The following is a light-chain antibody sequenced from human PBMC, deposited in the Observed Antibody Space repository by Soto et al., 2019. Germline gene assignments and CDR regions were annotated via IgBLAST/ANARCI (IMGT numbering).Light chain of an antibody. CDR3: QQTYSTPIT. V-gene: IGKV1-39*01. J-gene: IGKJ5*01. Sequence: DLQMTQSPSSLSASVGDRVTITCRASQSISSYLNWYQQKPEKAPNLLIYTASSLQSGVPSRFSGSASGTDFTLTITSLQPEDFATYYCQQTYSTPITFGQGTRLEIK. CDR1: QSISSY. CDR2: TAS.